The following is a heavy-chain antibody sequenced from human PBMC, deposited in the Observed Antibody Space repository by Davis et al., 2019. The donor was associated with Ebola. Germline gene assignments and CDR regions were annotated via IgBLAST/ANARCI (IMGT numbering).Heavy chain of an antibody. CDR1: GFTFSSYA. D-gene: IGHD5-18*01. Sequence: GGSLRLSCAASGFTFSSYAMHWVRQAPGKGLEWVAVISYDGSNKYYADSVKGRFTISRDNSKNTLYLQMNSLRAEDTAVYYCARGSTAMVTQNFDYWGQGTLVTVSS. V-gene: IGHV3-30*04. CDR3: ARGSTAMVTQNFDY. CDR2: ISYDGSNK. J-gene: IGHJ4*02.